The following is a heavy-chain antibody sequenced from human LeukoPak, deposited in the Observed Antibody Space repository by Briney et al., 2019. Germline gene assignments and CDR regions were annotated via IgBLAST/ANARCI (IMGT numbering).Heavy chain of an antibody. CDR2: IYYSGST. CDR1: GGSISSGGYY. V-gene: IGHV4-31*03. D-gene: IGHD4-17*01. CDR3: ATTTTVTSSGFDP. J-gene: IGHJ5*02. Sequence: SETLSLTCTVSGGSISSGGYYWSWIRQHPGQGLEWIGYIYYSGSTYYNPSLKSRVTISVDTSKNQFSLKLGSVTAADTAVYYCATTTTVTSSGFDPWGQGTLVTVSS.